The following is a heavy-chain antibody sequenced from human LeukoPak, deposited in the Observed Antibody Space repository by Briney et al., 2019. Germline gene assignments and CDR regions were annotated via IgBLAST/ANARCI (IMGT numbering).Heavy chain of an antibody. Sequence: SETLSLTCAVYGGSFSGYYWSWIRQPPGKGLEWIGEINHSGSTNYNPSLKSRVTISVDTSKNRFSLKLSSVTAADTAVYYCAASPTGDVDYWGQGTLVTVSS. CDR2: INHSGST. V-gene: IGHV4-34*01. J-gene: IGHJ4*02. D-gene: IGHD7-27*01. CDR3: AASPTGDVDY. CDR1: GGSFSGYY.